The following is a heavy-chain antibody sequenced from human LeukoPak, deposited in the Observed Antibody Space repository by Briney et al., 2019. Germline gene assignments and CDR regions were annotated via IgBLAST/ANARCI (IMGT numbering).Heavy chain of an antibody. D-gene: IGHD3-10*01. CDR2: ISDSGGST. CDR1: GFTFSIYA. V-gene: IGHV3-23*01. CDR3: AKGGYYYGSGRHDFEY. Sequence: PGGSLRLSCAASGFTFSIYATSWVRQAPGKGLEWVSAISDSGGSTYYADSVKGRFSISRDNSKNTLYLQMNSLRAEDSEVSYCAKGGYYYGSGRHDFEYWGQGTLVTVSS. J-gene: IGHJ4*02.